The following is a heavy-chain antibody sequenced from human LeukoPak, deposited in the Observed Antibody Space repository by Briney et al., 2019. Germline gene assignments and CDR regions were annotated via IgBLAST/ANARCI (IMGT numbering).Heavy chain of an antibody. V-gene: IGHV4-59*01. CDR1: GGSISTYY. J-gene: IGHJ4*02. CDR2: IYHSGST. Sequence: PSETLSLTCTLSGGSISTYYWSWIRQPPGKGLEWIGYIYHSGSTNYNPSPKSRVTISVDTSKNQFSLKLSSVTAADTAVYYCARGGGYASPIGYWGQGALVTVSS. CDR3: ARGGGYASPIGY. D-gene: IGHD5-12*01.